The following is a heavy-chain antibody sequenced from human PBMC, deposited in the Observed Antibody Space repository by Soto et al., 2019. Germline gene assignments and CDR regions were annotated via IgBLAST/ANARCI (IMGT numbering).Heavy chain of an antibody. CDR2: IYSSGTT. V-gene: IGHV4-31*03. CDR1: GGSISSGSYY. J-gene: IGHJ4*02. Sequence: QVQLQESGPGLVKPSQTLSLTCTVSGGSISSGSYYWSWIRQHPGKDLEWIGYIYSSGTTYYNPSLKSRVTISVDTSKNQFSLKLSSVTAADTAVYYCASSTDGYNFGYWGQGTLVTVSS. CDR3: ASSTDGYNFGY. D-gene: IGHD5-12*01.